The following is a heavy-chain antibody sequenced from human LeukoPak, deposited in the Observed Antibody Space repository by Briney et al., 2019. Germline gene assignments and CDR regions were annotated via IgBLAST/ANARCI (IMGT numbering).Heavy chain of an antibody. V-gene: IGHV3-9*03. CDR1: GFTFDDYA. CDR2: ISWNSGSI. Sequence: PGRSLRLSCAASGFTFDDYAMHWVRQAPGKGLEWVSSISWNSGSIGYADSVKGRFTISRDNAKNSLYLQMNSLRAEDLAVYYCAKDIRSYGSGTYLDHWGQGSLVTVSS. J-gene: IGHJ4*02. CDR3: AKDIRSYGSGTYLDH. D-gene: IGHD3-10*01.